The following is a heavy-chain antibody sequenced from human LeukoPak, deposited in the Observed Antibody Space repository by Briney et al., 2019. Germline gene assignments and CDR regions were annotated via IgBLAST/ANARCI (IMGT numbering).Heavy chain of an antibody. D-gene: IGHD6-19*01. J-gene: IGHJ4*02. CDR3: AKALFLYSSGWTPDG. CDR2: IRYDGSNK. V-gene: IGHV3-30*02. Sequence: GGSLRLSCAASGFTFSSYGMHWVRQAPGKGLEWVAFIRYDGSNKYYADSVKGRFTISRDNSKNTLYLQMNSLRAEDTAVYYCAKALFLYSSGWTPDGWGQGTLVTVSS. CDR1: GFTFSSYG.